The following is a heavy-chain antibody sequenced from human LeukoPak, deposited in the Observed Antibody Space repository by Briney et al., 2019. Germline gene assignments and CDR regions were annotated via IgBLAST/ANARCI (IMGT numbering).Heavy chain of an antibody. D-gene: IGHD6-19*01. Sequence: ASVKVSCKASGYTFTSYYMHWVRQPPGQGLEWMGIINPSGGSTSYAQKFQGRATMTRDTSTSTVYMELSSLRSEDTAVYYCARDPSSGWGEFDYWGQGTLVTVSS. CDR3: ARDPSSGWGEFDY. V-gene: IGHV1-46*01. J-gene: IGHJ4*02. CDR2: INPSGGST. CDR1: GYTFTSYY.